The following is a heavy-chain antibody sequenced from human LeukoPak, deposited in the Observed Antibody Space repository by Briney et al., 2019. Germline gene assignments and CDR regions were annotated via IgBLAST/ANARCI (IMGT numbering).Heavy chain of an antibody. CDR1: GGSISSYY. Sequence: SETLSLTCTVSGGSISSYYWSWIRQPPGKGLEWIGYIYYSGSTNYNPSLKSRVTISVDTSKNQFSLKLSSVTAADTAVYYCARREDYYYGMDVWGQGTTVTVSS. CDR3: ARREDYYYGMDV. D-gene: IGHD1-26*01. CDR2: IYYSGST. V-gene: IGHV4-59*08. J-gene: IGHJ6*02.